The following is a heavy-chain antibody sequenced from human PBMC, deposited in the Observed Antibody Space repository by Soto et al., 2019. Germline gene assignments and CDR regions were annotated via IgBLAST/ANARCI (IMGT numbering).Heavy chain of an antibody. Sequence: QITLQESAPVLVRPTETLMLTCTYSGFSLSTSGVGVGWVRQPPGKALEWLAVIYWDDDKRYMPSLQNRLTNTKDTSRNQVVLAMTHMLPMDTDTYYCARRLRQSGNYWDSGAFDIWGHGTVVAVS. J-gene: IGHJ3*02. V-gene: IGHV2-5*02. CDR3: ARRLRQSGNYWDSGAFDI. CDR1: GFSLSTSGVG. D-gene: IGHD4-17*01. CDR2: IYWDDDK.